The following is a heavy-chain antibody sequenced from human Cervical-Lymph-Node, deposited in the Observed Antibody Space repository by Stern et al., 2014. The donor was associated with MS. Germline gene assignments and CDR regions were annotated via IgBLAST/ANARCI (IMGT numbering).Heavy chain of an antibody. J-gene: IGHJ4*02. CDR2: ISYDGSNK. CDR1: GFTFSSYA. D-gene: IGHD2-2*01. CDR3: ARGYCSSTSCYRIV. V-gene: IGHV3-30*01. Sequence: VQLVESGGGVVQPGRSLRLSCAASGFTFSSYAMHWVRQAPGKGLGWVAVISYDGSNKYYADSVKGRFTISRDNSKNTLYLQMNSLRAEDTAVYYCARGYCSSTSCYRIVWGQGTLVTVSS.